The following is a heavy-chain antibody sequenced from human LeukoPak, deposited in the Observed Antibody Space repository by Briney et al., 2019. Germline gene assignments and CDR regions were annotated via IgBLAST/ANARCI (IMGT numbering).Heavy chain of an antibody. D-gene: IGHD3-16*01. Sequence: GGSLRLSCATSGFPFRSHSMNWVRQAPWKGLEWVSCIDARGTYTYYAAAVRGRFTISRDNTRSSLFLQMNSLRAEDTAMYYCAPYAGLDSWGQGTLVTVSS. CDR3: APYAGLDS. V-gene: IGHV3-21*01. CDR1: GFPFRSHS. CDR2: IDARGTYT. J-gene: IGHJ4*02.